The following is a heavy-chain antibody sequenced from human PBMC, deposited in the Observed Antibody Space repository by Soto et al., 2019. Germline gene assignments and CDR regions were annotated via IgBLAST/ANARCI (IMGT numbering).Heavy chain of an antibody. CDR3: ARPFSSGWYGDFDY. D-gene: IGHD6-19*01. CDR2: ISCDASNK. V-gene: IGHV3-30-3*01. J-gene: IGHJ4*02. Sequence: QVQLVESGGGVVQPGRSLRLSCAASGFAFSSYAMHWVRRAPGKGLEWVAVISCDASNKYYADSVKGRFTISRDNSKKTMYLQMSSLRAEDTAVYYCARPFSSGWYGDFDYWGQGTLVTVSS. CDR1: GFAFSSYA.